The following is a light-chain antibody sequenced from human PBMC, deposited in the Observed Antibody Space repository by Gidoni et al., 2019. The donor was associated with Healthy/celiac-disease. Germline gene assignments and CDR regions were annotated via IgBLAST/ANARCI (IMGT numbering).Light chain of an antibody. Sequence: IAITPSAATLSVSPGERATLSCRASQSVSSNLAWYQQKPGQAPRLLIYGASTRATGIPARFSGSGSGTEFTLTISSLQSEDFAVYYCQQYNNWPPLWTFGQGTKVEIK. CDR3: QQYNNWPPLWT. CDR1: QSVSSN. J-gene: IGKJ1*01. CDR2: GAS. V-gene: IGKV3-15*01.